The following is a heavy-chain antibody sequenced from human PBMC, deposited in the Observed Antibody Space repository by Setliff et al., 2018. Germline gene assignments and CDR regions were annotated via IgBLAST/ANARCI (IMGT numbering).Heavy chain of an antibody. CDR2: ISPYNGNT. D-gene: IGHD2-15*01. Sequence: ASVKVSCKASGYTFKTYGFTWVRQAPGQGLEWMGWISPYNGNTNSAQKFQGRVTMTTDTSTSTAYMELKSLRYDDTAVYYCAREVYCSGGRCYGQTPAARGHWGQGTLVTVSS. CDR3: AREVYCSGGRCYGQTPAARGH. CDR1: GYTFKTYG. V-gene: IGHV1-18*01. J-gene: IGHJ4*02.